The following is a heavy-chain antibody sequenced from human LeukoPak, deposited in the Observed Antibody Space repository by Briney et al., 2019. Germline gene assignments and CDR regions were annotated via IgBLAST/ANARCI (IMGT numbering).Heavy chain of an antibody. CDR2: IYYSGST. CDR3: ARVPRYDYSNYVDY. V-gene: IGHV4-39*07. J-gene: IGHJ4*02. CDR1: GGSISSSGYY. Sequence: SETLSLTCTVSGGSISSSGYYWGWIRQPPGKGLEWIGSIYYSGSTYYNPSLKSRVTISVDTSKNQFSLKLSSVTAADTAVYYCARVPRYDYSNYVDYWGQGTLVTVSS. D-gene: IGHD4-11*01.